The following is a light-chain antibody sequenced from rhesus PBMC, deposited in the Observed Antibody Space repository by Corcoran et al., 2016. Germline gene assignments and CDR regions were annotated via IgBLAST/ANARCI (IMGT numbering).Light chain of an antibody. J-gene: IGKJ2*01. CDR2: GAS. CDR1: QSVGSY. Sequence: ETVVTQSPATLSLSPGERATLSCRASQSVGSYLAWYQQKPGQAPRLLIYGASSRATGTPDRFSGSGSGTDFTLTISSLEPEDVGVYYCQQSSNLYSFGQGTKVEIK. CDR3: QQSSNLYS. V-gene: IGKV3-24*04.